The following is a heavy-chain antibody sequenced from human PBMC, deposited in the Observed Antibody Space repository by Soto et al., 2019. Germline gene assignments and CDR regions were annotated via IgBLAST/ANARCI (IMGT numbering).Heavy chain of an antibody. Sequence: PGGSLRLSCAASGFTFSSYSMNWVRQAPGKGLEWVSYISSSSSTIYYADSVKGRFTISRDNAKNSLYLQMNSLRAEDTAVYYCARRGWDPTTGFDYWGQGTLVTVSS. D-gene: IGHD1-26*01. J-gene: IGHJ4*02. CDR1: GFTFSSYS. CDR3: ARRGWDPTTGFDY. V-gene: IGHV3-48*01. CDR2: ISSSSSTI.